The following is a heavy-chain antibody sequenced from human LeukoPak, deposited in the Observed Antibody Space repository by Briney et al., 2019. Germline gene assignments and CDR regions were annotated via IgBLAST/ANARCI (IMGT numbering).Heavy chain of an antibody. D-gene: IGHD6-13*01. CDR1: GFTFSSYA. CDR2: ISYDGSNK. V-gene: IGHV3-30-3*01. J-gene: IGHJ4*02. CDR3: ARVKGGIAAAGNYFDY. Sequence: PGGSLRLSCAASGFTFSSYAMHWVRQAPGKGLEGVAVISYDGSNKYYADSVKGRITISRDNSKNTLHLQTNSLSTEDTAVYYCARVKGGIAAAGNYFDYWGQGTLVTVSS.